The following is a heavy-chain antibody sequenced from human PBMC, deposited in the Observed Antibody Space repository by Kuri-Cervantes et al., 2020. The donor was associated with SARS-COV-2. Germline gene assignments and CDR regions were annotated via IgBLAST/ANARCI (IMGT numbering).Heavy chain of an antibody. J-gene: IGHJ4*02. V-gene: IGHV4-38-2*02. CDR3: ARDLQKWEQPEY. D-gene: IGHD1-26*01. Sequence: GSLRLSCSVSGYSITNGYYWGWIRQPPGKGLEWIGSVYHSGETYYNPSLNRRVSISIDASKNQFSLKLTSVTAADTAVYCCARDLQKWEQPEYWGQGALVTVSS. CDR2: VYHSGET. CDR1: GYSITNGYY.